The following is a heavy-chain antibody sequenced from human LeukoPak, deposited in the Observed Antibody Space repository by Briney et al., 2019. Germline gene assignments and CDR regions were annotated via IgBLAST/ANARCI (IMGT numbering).Heavy chain of an antibody. CDR3: ARDGSLGY. V-gene: IGHV1-2*02. D-gene: IGHD5-12*01. J-gene: IGHJ4*02. CDR1: GYTFTDYY. Sequence: ASVKVSCKASGYTFTDYYIHWVRQAPGQGLEWMGWINSNSGATNYAQKFQARVTMTRDTSISTAYMELTRLGSDDTAVYYCARDGSLGYWGQGTLVTVSS. CDR2: INSNSGAT.